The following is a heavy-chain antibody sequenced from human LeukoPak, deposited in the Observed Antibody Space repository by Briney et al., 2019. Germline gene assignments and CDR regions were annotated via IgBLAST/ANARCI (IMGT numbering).Heavy chain of an antibody. D-gene: IGHD2-2*01. CDR2: IYHSGST. J-gene: IGHJ4*02. CDR1: GYSISSGYY. V-gene: IGHV4-38-2*01. Sequence: SETLSLTCAVSGYSISSGYYWGWIRQPPGKGLEWIGSIYHSGSTYYNPSLKSRVTISVDTSKNQFSLKLSSVTAADTAVYYCARQRYCHSTSCYFDYWGQGTLVTVSS. CDR3: ARQRYCHSTSCYFDY.